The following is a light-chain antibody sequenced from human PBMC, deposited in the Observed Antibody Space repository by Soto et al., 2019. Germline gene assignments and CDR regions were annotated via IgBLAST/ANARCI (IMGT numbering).Light chain of an antibody. CDR3: QQYNAWWT. Sequence: EIVMTQSPATLSVSPGERATLSCRASQSVSNNLAWYHQKPGQAPRLLIYGASTRATGIPARFSGSGSGTEFTLTIRSLLSDAFAVYYCQQYNAWWTFGQGTKVEIK. CDR2: GAS. V-gene: IGKV3-15*01. CDR1: QSVSNN. J-gene: IGKJ1*01.